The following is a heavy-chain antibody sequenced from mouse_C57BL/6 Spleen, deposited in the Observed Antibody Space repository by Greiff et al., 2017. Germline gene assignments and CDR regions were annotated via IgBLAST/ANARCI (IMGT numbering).Heavy chain of an antibody. D-gene: IGHD1-2*01. J-gene: IGHJ4*01. Sequence: EVQLVESGAELVRPGASVKLSCTASGFNIKDYYMHWVKQRPEQGLEWIGRIDPEDGDTEYAPKFQGKATMTADTSSNPAYLQLSSLTSEDTAVYYCTTRGTTADYYAMDYWGQGTSVTVSS. CDR2: IDPEDGDT. CDR1: GFNIKDYY. CDR3: TTRGTTADYYAMDY. V-gene: IGHV14-1*01.